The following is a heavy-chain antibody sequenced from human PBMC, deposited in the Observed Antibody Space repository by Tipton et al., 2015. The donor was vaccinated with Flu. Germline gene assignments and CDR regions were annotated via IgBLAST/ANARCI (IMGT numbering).Heavy chain of an antibody. CDR2: ISGSGGST. D-gene: IGHD1-7*01. Sequence: SLRLSCAASGFTFSSYAMSWVRQAPGKGLEWVSAISGSGGSTYYADSVKGRFTISRDNSKNTLYLQMNSLRAEDTAVYYCAKDPIDGITGTTAQRFDPWGQGTLVTVSS. CDR3: AKDPIDGITGTTAQRFDP. CDR1: GFTFSSYA. V-gene: IGHV3-23*01. J-gene: IGHJ5*02.